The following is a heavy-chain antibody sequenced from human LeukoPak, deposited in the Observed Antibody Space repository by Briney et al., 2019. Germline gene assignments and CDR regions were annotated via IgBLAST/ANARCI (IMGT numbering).Heavy chain of an antibody. J-gene: IGHJ4*02. D-gene: IGHD1-26*01. V-gene: IGHV3-48*03. CDR3: ARGGSRVGATDYYFDY. CDR2: ISSSGSTI. CDR1: GFTFSSYA. Sequence: GGSLRLSCAASGFTFSSYAMNWVRQAPGKGLEWVSYISSSGSTIYYADSVKGRFTISRDNAKNSLYLQMNSLRAEDTAVYYCARGGSRVGATDYYFDYWGQGTLVTVSS.